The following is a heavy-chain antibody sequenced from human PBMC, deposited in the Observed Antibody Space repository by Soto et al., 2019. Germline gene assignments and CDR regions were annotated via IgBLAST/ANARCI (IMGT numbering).Heavy chain of an antibody. Sequence: QARLVQSGPEVKKPGAAVKVACQASGYTFDSYGITWARQAPGQGLEWMGWVSTYNENRHYAQKLQGRVTMTADTSTSTAYLELRSLKYDDTAVYYCARGGGYDSGWLTWFDPWGQGTLVTVSS. CDR2: VSTYNENR. CDR1: GYTFDSYG. D-gene: IGHD6-19*01. CDR3: ARGGGYDSGWLTWFDP. V-gene: IGHV1-18*01. J-gene: IGHJ5*02.